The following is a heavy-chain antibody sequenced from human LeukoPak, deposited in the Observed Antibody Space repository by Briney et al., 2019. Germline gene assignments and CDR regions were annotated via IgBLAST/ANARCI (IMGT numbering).Heavy chain of an antibody. CDR1: GFTFSSYA. CDR2: ISGSGGST. D-gene: IGHD2-8*01. Sequence: PGGSLRLSCAASGFTFSSYAMSWVRQAPGKGLEWVSAISGSGGSTYYADSVKGRFTISRDNSKNTLYLQMNSLRAEDTAVYYCVKSNWASYWYFDLWGRGTLVTVSS. J-gene: IGHJ2*01. CDR3: VKSNWASYWYFDL. V-gene: IGHV3-23*01.